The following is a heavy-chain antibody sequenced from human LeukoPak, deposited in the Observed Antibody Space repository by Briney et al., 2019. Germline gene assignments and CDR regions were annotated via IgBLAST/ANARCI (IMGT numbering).Heavy chain of an antibody. Sequence: ASVKVSCKASGYTFTGYYMYWVRQAPGQGLEWMGWINPNSGGTNYAQKFQGRVTMTRDTSISTAYMELSRLRSDDTAVYYCARNTGYSSSWYWFDPWGQGTPVTVSS. V-gene: IGHV1-2*02. CDR3: ARNTGYSSSWYWFDP. D-gene: IGHD6-13*01. J-gene: IGHJ5*02. CDR2: INPNSGGT. CDR1: GYTFTGYY.